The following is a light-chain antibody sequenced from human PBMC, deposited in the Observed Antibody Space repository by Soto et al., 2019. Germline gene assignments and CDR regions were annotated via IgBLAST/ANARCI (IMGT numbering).Light chain of an antibody. CDR1: SSDVGGYNY. V-gene: IGLV2-14*01. Sequence: QSALTPLASVSGSPGQSISISFTGKSSDVGGYNYVSWYQQHPGKAPKFMIYDVSNRPSGVSNRFSGSKSGNTASLTISGLQAEDEADYYCSSYTTSNTRQIVFGTGTKVTV. CDR3: SSYTTSNTRQIV. CDR2: DVS. J-gene: IGLJ1*01.